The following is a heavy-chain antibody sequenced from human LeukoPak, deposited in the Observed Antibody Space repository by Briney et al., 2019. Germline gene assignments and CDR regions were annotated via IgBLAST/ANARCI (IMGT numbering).Heavy chain of an antibody. D-gene: IGHD2-2*01. CDR2: INPNSGGT. CDR1: GYTFTGYY. Sequence: EASVKVSCKASGYTFTGYYMHWVRQAPGQGLEWMGWINPNSGGTNYAQKFQGRVTMTRDTSISTAYMELSRLRSDDTAVYYCARGPYLVPAAMDFDYWGQGTLVTVSS. J-gene: IGHJ4*02. V-gene: IGHV1-2*02. CDR3: ARGPYLVPAAMDFDY.